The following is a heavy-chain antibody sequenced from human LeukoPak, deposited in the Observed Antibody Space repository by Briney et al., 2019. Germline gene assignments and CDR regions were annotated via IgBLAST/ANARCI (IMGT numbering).Heavy chain of an antibody. CDR2: IYSGGST. CDR3: ARMAGRYDILTGYWYYFDY. V-gene: IGHV3-53*01. CDR1: GFTVSSNY. J-gene: IGHJ4*02. Sequence: PGGSLRLSCAASGFTVSSNYMSWVRQAAGKGLEWVSVIYSGGSTYYADSVKGRFTISRDNSKNTLYLQMNSLRAEDTAVYYCARMAGRYDILTGYWYYFDYWGQGTLVAVSS. D-gene: IGHD3-9*01.